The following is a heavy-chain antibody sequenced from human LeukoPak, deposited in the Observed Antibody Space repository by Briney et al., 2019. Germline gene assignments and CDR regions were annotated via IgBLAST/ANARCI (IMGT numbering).Heavy chain of an antibody. CDR2: FYTSGSA. V-gene: IGHV4-4*07. Sequence: SETLSLTCTVSGGSISSYYWTWIRQPAGKGLEWIGRFYTSGSANYNPSLKSRVTMSVDTSKNLFSLNLRSVTAADTAVYYCVTASNNWLPDYWGQGALVTVSS. D-gene: IGHD1-1*01. CDR3: VTASNNWLPDY. CDR1: GGSISSYY. J-gene: IGHJ4*02.